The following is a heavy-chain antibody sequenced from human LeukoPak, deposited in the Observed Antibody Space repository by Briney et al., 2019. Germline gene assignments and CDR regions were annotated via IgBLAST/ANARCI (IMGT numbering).Heavy chain of an antibody. CDR2: IYYSGST. CDR3: ARGKWELWESSYFDY. V-gene: IGHV4-31*03. CDR1: GGSISSGGYY. D-gene: IGHD1-26*01. J-gene: IGHJ4*02. Sequence: SQTLSLTCTVSGGSISSGGYYWSWIRQHPGKGLEWIGYIYYSGSTNYNPSLKSRVTISVDTSKNQFSLKLSSVTAADTAVYYCARGKWELWESSYFDYWGQGTLVTVSS.